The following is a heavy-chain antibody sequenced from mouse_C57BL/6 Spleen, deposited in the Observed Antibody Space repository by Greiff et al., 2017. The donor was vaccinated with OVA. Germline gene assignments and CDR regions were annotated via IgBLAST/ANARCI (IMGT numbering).Heavy chain of an antibody. D-gene: IGHD1-1*01. J-gene: IGHJ4*01. V-gene: IGHV1-72*01. CDR1: GYTFTSYW. Sequence: QVQLQQPGAELVKPGASVKLSCKASGYTFTSYWMHWVKQRPGRGLEWIGRIDPNSGGTKYNEKFKSKATLTVDKPSSTAYMRLSSLTSEDSAVYYCAREGNYYGSSLLYYAMDYWGQGTSVTVSS. CDR2: IDPNSGGT. CDR3: AREGNYYGSSLLYYAMDY.